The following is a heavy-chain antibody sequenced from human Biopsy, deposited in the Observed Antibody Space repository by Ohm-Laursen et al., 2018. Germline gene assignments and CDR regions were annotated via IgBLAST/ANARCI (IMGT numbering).Heavy chain of an antibody. CDR3: ARGKYKDFSTGLPRPYHYTLDF. J-gene: IGHJ6*02. V-gene: IGHV3-11*01. CDR2: ISAHDGVV. Sequence: GSLRLSCAASGLIFSDYYMSWIRQAPGKGLEWIAYISAHDGVVYYADSVKGRFTISRDNTNNSLYLQMTSLRPEDTAVFYCARGKYKDFSTGLPRPYHYTLDFWGPGTTVTVSS. D-gene: IGHD3-22*01. CDR1: GLIFSDYY.